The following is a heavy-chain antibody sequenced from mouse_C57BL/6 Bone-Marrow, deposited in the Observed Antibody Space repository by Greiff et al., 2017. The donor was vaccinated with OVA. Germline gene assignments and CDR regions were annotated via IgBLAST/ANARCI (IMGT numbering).Heavy chain of an antibody. CDR2: IRNKANNHAT. J-gene: IGHJ4*01. CDR3: NGNWDGHYYAMDY. CDR1: GFTFSDAW. V-gene: IGHV6-6*01. D-gene: IGHD4-1*01. Sequence: EVQLVESGGGLVQPGGSMKLSCAASGFTFSDAWMDWVRQSPEKGLEWVAEIRNKANNHATYYAESVKGRFTISRDDSKSSVYLQMNSLRAEDTGIYYCNGNWDGHYYAMDYWGQGTSVTVSS.